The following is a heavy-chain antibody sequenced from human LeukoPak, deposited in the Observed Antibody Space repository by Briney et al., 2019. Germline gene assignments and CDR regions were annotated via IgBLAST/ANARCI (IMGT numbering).Heavy chain of an antibody. D-gene: IGHD3-22*01. V-gene: IGHV4-4*07. CDR3: ARNSHHDSSGYYYIGDYFDY. J-gene: IGHJ4*02. CDR1: GGSISSYY. Sequence: PSETLSLTCTVSGGSISSYYWSWIRQPAGKGLEWIGRIYTSGSTNYNPSLKSRVTMSVDTSKNQFSLKLSSVTAADTAVYYCARNSHHDSSGYYYIGDYFDYWGQGTLVTVSS. CDR2: IYTSGST.